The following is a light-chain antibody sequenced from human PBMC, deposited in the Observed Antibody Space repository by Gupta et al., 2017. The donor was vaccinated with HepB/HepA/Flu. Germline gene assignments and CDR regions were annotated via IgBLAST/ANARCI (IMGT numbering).Light chain of an antibody. Sequence: QSALTQPRSVSGSPGQSVTISCTGTSSDVGAYSYVSWFQQRPGIVPKLIIYDVSKRPSGVPDRFAGSQSGTNALTTISGLQAEDDAYYYCSSYAVIYTEVFGTGTKVTVL. CDR1: SSDVGAYSY. CDR3: SSYAVIYTEV. CDR2: DVS. J-gene: IGLJ1*01. V-gene: IGLV2-11*01.